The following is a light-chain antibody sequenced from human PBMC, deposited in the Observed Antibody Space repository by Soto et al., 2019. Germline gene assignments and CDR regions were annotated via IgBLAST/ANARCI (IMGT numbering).Light chain of an antibody. CDR2: ATS. Sequence: ETVLTQSPGTLSLSPGERATLSCRASQSVSSSYLAWYQQKPGQAPRLLIYATSSRAAGIPDRFSGSGSGTDFTLAISRLEPEDFAVYYCHQYGNSQGTFGQGTKVELK. J-gene: IGKJ1*01. V-gene: IGKV3-20*01. CDR1: QSVSSSY. CDR3: HQYGNSQGT.